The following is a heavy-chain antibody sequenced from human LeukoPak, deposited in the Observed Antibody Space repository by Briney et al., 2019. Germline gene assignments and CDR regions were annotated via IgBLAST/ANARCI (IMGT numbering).Heavy chain of an antibody. D-gene: IGHD1-26*01. V-gene: IGHV4-39*01. CDR2: IYYSGIT. CDR3: ARHEYSGSYYGLSWFDP. CDR1: GGSISSGDYY. J-gene: IGHJ5*02. Sequence: SETLSLTCTVSGGSISSGDYYWSWIRQPPGKGLEWIWYIYYSGITYYNPSLKSRVTISVDTSKNQLSLKLSSLTSADTAVYYCARHEYSGSYYGLSWFDPWGQGTLVTVSS.